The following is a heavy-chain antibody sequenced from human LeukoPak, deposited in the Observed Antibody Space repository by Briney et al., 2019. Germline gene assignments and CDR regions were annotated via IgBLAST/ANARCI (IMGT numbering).Heavy chain of an antibody. CDR3: ARPGDYGVNWFDP. CDR2: IYYSGST. Sequence: SETLSLTCTVSGGSISSSSYYWGWIRQPPGKGLEWIGSIYYSGSTYYNPSLKSRVTISVDTSKNQFSLKLSSVTAADTAVYYCARPGDYGVNWFDPWGQGTLVTVSS. V-gene: IGHV4-39*01. CDR1: GGSISSSSYY. D-gene: IGHD4-17*01. J-gene: IGHJ5*02.